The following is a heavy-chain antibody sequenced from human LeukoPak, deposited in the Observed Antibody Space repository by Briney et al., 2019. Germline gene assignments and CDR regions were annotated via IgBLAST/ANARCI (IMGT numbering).Heavy chain of an antibody. CDR3: ARRGSITMIVVAPRYFDL. CDR1: GGSFSGYY. Sequence: SETLSLTCAVYGGSFSGYYWSWIRQPPGKGLEWIGEINHSGSTNYNPSLKSRVTISVDTSKNQFSPKLSSVTAADTAVYYCARRGSITMIVVAPRYFDLWGRGTLVTVSS. J-gene: IGHJ2*01. D-gene: IGHD3-22*01. V-gene: IGHV4-34*01. CDR2: INHSGST.